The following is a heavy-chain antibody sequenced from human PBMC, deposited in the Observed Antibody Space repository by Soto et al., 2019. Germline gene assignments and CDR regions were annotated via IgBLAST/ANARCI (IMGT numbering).Heavy chain of an antibody. CDR3: AKDSHYRGTVVNDY. Sequence: GGSLRLSCAASGFTFSSYGMHWVRQAPGKGLEWVAVISYDGSNKYYADSVKGRFTISRDNSKNTLYLQMNSLRAEDTAVYYYAKDSHYRGTVVNDYWGQGTLVTVSS. V-gene: IGHV3-30*18. CDR1: GFTFSSYG. CDR2: ISYDGSNK. D-gene: IGHD3-22*01. J-gene: IGHJ4*02.